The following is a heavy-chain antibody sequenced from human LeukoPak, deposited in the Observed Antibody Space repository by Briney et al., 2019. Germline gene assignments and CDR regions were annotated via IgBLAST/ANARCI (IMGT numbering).Heavy chain of an antibody. CDR2: IIPIFGTA. J-gene: IGHJ3*02. CDR1: GGTFSSYA. V-gene: IGHV1-69*13. Sequence: SVKVSCKASGGTFSSYAISWVRQAPGQGLEWMGGIIPIFGTANYAQKFQGRVTITADEFTSTAYMELSSLRSEDTAVYYCARVSVRWLHGRGAFDIWGQGTMVTVSS. CDR3: ARVSVRWLHGRGAFDI. D-gene: IGHD5-12*01.